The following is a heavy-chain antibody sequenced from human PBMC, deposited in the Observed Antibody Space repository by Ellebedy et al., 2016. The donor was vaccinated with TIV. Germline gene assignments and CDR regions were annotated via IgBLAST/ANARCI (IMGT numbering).Heavy chain of an antibody. D-gene: IGHD1-26*01. CDR1: GFTFSLNW. CDR2: IKEDGSEE. CDR3: VRDLHWSYFD. Sequence: GESLKISCAASGFTFSLNWMYWVRQAPGKGLEWVANIKEDGSEEYYVDSVKGRFTISRDNAKNSLYLQMNSLRAEDTAVYYCVRDLHWSYFDWGQGTLVTASS. V-gene: IGHV3-7*03. J-gene: IGHJ4*02.